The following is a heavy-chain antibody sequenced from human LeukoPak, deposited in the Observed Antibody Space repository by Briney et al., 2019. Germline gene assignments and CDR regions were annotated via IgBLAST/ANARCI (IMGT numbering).Heavy chain of an antibody. CDR1: GYTFTGYY. J-gene: IGHJ4*02. CDR2: INPNSGGT. CDR3: ARSDYSNTVYDY. V-gene: IGHV1-2*02. Sequence: ASVKVSCKASGYTFTGYYMHWVRQAPGQGLEWMGWINPNSGGTTYAQKFQGRVTMTRDTSISTAYMELSRLRSDDTAVYYCARSDYSNTVYDYWGQGTLVTVSS. D-gene: IGHD4-11*01.